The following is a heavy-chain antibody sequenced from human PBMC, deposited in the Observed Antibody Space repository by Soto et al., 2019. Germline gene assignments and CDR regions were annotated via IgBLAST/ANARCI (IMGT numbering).Heavy chain of an antibody. V-gene: IGHV3-23*01. Sequence: PGGSLRLSCVASEFSFSRYAMTWVRQAAGKGLQWVAGLGPDGRNTFYGESVRGRFTISRDNSRNTLYLQMSSLRAEDTAVYFCVKQMTTWTDSFFDFWGQGGQVTVSS. D-gene: IGHD4-17*01. J-gene: IGHJ4*02. CDR3: VKQMTTWTDSFFDF. CDR1: EFSFSRYA. CDR2: LGPDGRNT.